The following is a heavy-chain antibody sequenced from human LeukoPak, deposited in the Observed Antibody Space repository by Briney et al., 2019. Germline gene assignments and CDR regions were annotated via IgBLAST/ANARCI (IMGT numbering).Heavy chain of an antibody. CDR2: ISPNSGGT. CDR1: GYTFTSYD. CDR3: ARYSSTWHSLGYMDV. J-gene: IGHJ6*03. D-gene: IGHD6-13*01. V-gene: IGHV1-2*02. Sequence: ASVKVSCKASGYTFTSYDINWVRQAPGQGLEWMGWISPNSGGTNYAQRFQGRVTMTRDTSMNTAYMELSRLRSDDTAVYYCARYSSTWHSLGYMDVWGKGTTVTISS.